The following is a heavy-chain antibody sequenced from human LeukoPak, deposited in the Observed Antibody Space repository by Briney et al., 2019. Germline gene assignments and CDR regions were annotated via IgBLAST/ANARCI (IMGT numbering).Heavy chain of an antibody. CDR3: ARDRGQPRYCSSTSCYNPQWFDP. CDR2: IILIFGTA. D-gene: IGHD2-2*02. V-gene: IGHV1-69*13. Sequence: SVKVSLKASGGTFSSYAISWVRQAPGQGLEWMGGIILIFGTANYAQKFQGRVTITADESTSTAYMELSSLRSEDTAVYYCARDRGQPRYCSSTSCYNPQWFDPWGQGTLVTVSS. J-gene: IGHJ5*02. CDR1: GGTFSSYA.